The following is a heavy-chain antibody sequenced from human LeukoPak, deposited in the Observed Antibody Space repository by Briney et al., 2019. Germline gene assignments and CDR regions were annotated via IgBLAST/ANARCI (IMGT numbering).Heavy chain of an antibody. CDR3: ARVQPHYYDSSGYPPDY. V-gene: IGHV3-11*01. CDR1: GFTFSDYY. J-gene: IGHJ4*02. D-gene: IGHD3-22*01. Sequence: GGSLRLSCAASGFTFSDYYMSWIRQAQGKGLERVSYISSSGNTIFYADSVKGRFTLSRDNAKNSLYLQMNSLRAEDTAVYYCARVQPHYYDSSGYPPDYWGQGTLVTVSS. CDR2: ISSSGNTI.